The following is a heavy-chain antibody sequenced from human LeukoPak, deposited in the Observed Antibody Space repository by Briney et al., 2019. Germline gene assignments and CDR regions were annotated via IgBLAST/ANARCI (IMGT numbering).Heavy chain of an antibody. CDR3: ATYSSSNGREFQY. V-gene: IGHV3-30*03. CDR2: ISYDGSNK. CDR1: GITFSSYG. Sequence: HPGGSLRLSCAASGITFSSYGMHWVRQAPGKGLEWVAVISYDGSNKYYADSVKGRFTISRDNSKNTLYLQMNSLRAEDTAVYYCATYSSSNGREFQYWGQGTLVTVSS. J-gene: IGHJ1*01. D-gene: IGHD2-2*01.